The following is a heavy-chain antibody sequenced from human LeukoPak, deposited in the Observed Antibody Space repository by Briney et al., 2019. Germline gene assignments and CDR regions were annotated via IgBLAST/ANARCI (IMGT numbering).Heavy chain of an antibody. CDR1: GFTFDDYG. CDR3: AKDGGVYDYVWGSYRHAFDI. J-gene: IGHJ3*02. Sequence: GGSLRLSCAASGFTFDDYGMSWVRQAPGKGLEWVSAISGSGGSTYYADSVKGRFTISRDNSKNTLYLQMNSLRAEDTAVYYCAKDGGVYDYVWGSYRHAFDIWGQGTMVTVSS. D-gene: IGHD3-16*02. V-gene: IGHV3-23*01. CDR2: ISGSGGST.